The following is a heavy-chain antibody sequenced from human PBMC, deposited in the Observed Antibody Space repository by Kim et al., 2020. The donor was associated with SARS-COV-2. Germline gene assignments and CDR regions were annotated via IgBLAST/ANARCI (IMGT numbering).Heavy chain of an antibody. CDR3: ANPPSVVRGVYGMDV. CDR1: GFTFSSYA. D-gene: IGHD3-10*01. J-gene: IGHJ6*02. Sequence: GGSLRLSCAASGFTFSSYAMSWVRQAPGKGLEWVSAISGSGGSTYYADSVKGRFTISRDNSKNTLYLQMNSLRAEDTAVYYCANPPSVVRGVYGMDVWGQGTTVTVSS. V-gene: IGHV3-23*01. CDR2: ISGSGGST.